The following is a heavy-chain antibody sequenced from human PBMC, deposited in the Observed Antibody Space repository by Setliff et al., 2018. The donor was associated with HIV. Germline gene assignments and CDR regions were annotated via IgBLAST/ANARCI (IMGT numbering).Heavy chain of an antibody. CDR1: GYNFVDYS. D-gene: IGHD2-2*01. J-gene: IGHJ4*02. Sequence: PGESPKISCQGSGYNFVDYSIAWVRQVPGKGLEWMGIIYPADSETRYSPSFQGQVTISADKSINTAYLQWTTLKASDSAMYYCARPRGNDYAGSGFDNWGQGTLVTVSS. CDR3: ARPRGNDYAGSGFDN. V-gene: IGHV5-51*01. CDR2: IYPADSET.